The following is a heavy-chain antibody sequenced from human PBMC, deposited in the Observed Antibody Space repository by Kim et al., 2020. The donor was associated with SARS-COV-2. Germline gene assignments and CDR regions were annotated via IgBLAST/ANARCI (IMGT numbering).Heavy chain of an antibody. V-gene: IGHV3-15*01. CDR1: GFTFSDAW. CDR3: TTIRGRIPSSWLDY. CDR2: IKSKTDGGTT. J-gene: IGHJ4*02. D-gene: IGHD6-13*01. Sequence: GGSLRLSCAASGFTFSDAWMSWVRQAPGKGLEWVGRIKSKTDGGTTDYAAPVKARFTISRDDSKNTLYLQMNSLKTEDTAVYYCTTIRGRIPSSWLDYWGQGTLVTVSS.